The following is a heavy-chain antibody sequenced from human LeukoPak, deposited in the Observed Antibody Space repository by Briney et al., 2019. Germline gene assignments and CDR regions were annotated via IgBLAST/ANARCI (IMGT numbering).Heavy chain of an antibody. CDR3: VSFYEAY. CDR1: GNYW. CDR2: INSDGSWT. V-gene: IGHV3-74*01. Sequence: PGGSLRLSCAASGNYWMHWVRQVPGKGLVWVSHINSDGSWTSYADSVKGRFTISKDNAKNTVYLQMNNLRAEDTAVYYCVSFYEAYWGQGTLVTVSS. J-gene: IGHJ4*02. D-gene: IGHD2/OR15-2a*01.